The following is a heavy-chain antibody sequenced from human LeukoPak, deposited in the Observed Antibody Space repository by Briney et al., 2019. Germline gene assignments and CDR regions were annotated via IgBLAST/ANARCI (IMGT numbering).Heavy chain of an antibody. Sequence: SQTLSLTCTVSGGSISSSSFYWGWIRQPPGKGLVWIARFYYNRSTYCNPSLKSRVTISVDTSKNQFSLKLSSVTAADTAVYYCASRPGGYDFWSGYYTDNWFDPWGQGTLVTVSS. CDR3: ASRPGGYDFWSGYYTDNWFDP. D-gene: IGHD3-3*01. V-gene: IGHV4-39*01. J-gene: IGHJ5*02. CDR1: GGSISSSSFY. CDR2: FYYNRST.